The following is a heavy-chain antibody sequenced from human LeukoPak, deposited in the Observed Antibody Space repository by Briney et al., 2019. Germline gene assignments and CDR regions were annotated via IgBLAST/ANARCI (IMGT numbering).Heavy chain of an antibody. D-gene: IGHD3-22*01. CDR2: ISRSGTTI. CDR3: ARRYYDSSGYYY. CDR1: GFTFSDYY. V-gene: IGHV3-11*01. J-gene: IGHJ4*02. Sequence: GGSLRLSCAASGFTFSDYYMSWIRQAPGKGLELVSYISRSGTTIYYADSVKGRFTVSRDNAKNSLYLQMNSLRAEDTAVYYCARRYYDSSGYYYWGQGTLVTVSS.